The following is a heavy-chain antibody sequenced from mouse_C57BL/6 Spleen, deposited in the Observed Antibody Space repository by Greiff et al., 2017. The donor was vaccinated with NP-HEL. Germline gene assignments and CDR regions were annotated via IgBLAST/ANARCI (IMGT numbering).Heavy chain of an antibody. D-gene: IGHD1-1*01. V-gene: IGHV1-50*01. Sequence: VQLQQPGAELVKPGASVKLSCKASGYTFTSYLMQWVKQRPGQGLEWIGVINPCDSYTNYNQKFKGKATLTADTSSSTAYMQLSSLTSEDTAVYFCAKTVIRGDFDYWGQGTTLTVSS. CDR2: INPCDSYT. CDR1: GYTFTSYL. J-gene: IGHJ2*01. CDR3: AKTVIRGDFDY.